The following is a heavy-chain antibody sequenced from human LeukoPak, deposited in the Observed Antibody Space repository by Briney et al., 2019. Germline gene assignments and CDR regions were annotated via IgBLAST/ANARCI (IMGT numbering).Heavy chain of an antibody. CDR2: IKQDGSEK. CDR3: ARGTLFARDAFDI. CDR1: GFTFSSYW. J-gene: IGHJ3*02. D-gene: IGHD1-14*01. Sequence: GGSLRLSCAASGFTFSSYWMSWVRQAPGKGLEWVANIKQDGSEKYYVDSVKGRFTISRDNAKNSLYLQMNSLRAEDTAVYYCARGTLFARDAFDIWGQGTMVTVSS. V-gene: IGHV3-7*01.